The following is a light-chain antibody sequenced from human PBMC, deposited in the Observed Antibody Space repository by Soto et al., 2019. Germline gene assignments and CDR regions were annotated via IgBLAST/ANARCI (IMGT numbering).Light chain of an antibody. J-gene: IGKJ4*01. Sequence: DMQMTQSPSSVSASVGDRVTITCRASQDIHTWLAWYQQKPGKAPKLLISGASTWQSGVPSRFSGSGSGTDFTLTISSLQPEDFATYYCHQANNFPFTFGGGTKVEIK. CDR3: HQANNFPFT. V-gene: IGKV1-12*02. CDR1: QDIHTW. CDR2: GAS.